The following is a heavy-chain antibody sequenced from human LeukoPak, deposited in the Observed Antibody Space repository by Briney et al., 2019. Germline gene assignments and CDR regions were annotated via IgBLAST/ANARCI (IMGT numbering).Heavy chain of an antibody. CDR2: ISHGGSKK. D-gene: IGHD6-19*01. CDR1: GFTFSSYA. Sequence: GGSLRLSCAASGFTFSSYAMHWVRQAPGRGLEWVAFISHGGSKKYYADSVKGRFTISRDNSKNTLYLQMNSLRPEDTAVYYCEAEAHTSGSDSDYWGQETLVTVSS. CDR3: EAEAHTSGSDSDY. J-gene: IGHJ4*02. V-gene: IGHV3-30-3*01.